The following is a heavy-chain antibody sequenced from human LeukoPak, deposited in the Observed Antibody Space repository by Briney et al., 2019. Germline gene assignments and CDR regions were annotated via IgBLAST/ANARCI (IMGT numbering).Heavy chain of an antibody. Sequence: SETLSLACAVYGGSFSSYYWSWIRQPAGKGLEWIGRIYTSGSTNYNPSLKSRVTMSVDTSKNQFSLKLSSVTAADTAVYYCSVDGYYYDSSGYYNFDYWGQGTLVTVSS. CDR2: IYTSGST. CDR3: SVDGYYYDSSGYYNFDY. J-gene: IGHJ4*02. V-gene: IGHV4-59*10. CDR1: GGSFSSYY. D-gene: IGHD3-22*01.